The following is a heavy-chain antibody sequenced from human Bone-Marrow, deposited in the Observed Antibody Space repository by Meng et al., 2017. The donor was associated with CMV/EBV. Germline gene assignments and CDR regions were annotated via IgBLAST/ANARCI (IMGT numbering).Heavy chain of an antibody. CDR2: MYYSGNT. Sequence: SETLSLTCIVSGGSISSYYWSWIRQPPGKGLQWIGYMYYSGNTNYNPSLKSRVTISVDTSKNQFSLKLTSVTAADTAVYYCARDLGYCSSTSCHTDNWFDPWGQGTLVTVSS. CDR1: GGSISSYY. CDR3: ARDLGYCSSTSCHTDNWFDP. V-gene: IGHV4-59*01. D-gene: IGHD2-2*02. J-gene: IGHJ5*02.